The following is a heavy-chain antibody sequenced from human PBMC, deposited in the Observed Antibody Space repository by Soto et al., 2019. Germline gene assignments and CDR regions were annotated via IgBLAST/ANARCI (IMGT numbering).Heavy chain of an antibody. CDR1: GFTFSSYW. Sequence: GGSLRLSCAASGFTFSSYWMSWVRQAPGKGLEWVANIKQDGSEKYYVDSVKGRFTISRDNAKNSLYLQMNSLRAEDTAVYYWSREGTPGTTAWFDPCGQGTPVSVSS. CDR2: IKQDGSEK. CDR3: SREGTPGTTAWFDP. J-gene: IGHJ5*02. D-gene: IGHD1-1*01. V-gene: IGHV3-7*05.